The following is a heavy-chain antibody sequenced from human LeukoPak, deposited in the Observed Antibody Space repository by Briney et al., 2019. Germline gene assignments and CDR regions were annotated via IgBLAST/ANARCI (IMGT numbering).Heavy chain of an antibody. D-gene: IGHD4-23*01. V-gene: IGHV4-59*01. CDR2: IYYSGST. J-gene: IGHJ4*02. CDR3: ARDDYGGPGD. CDR1: GGSISSYY. Sequence: PSETLSLTCTVSGGSISSYYWSWIRQPPGKGLEWIGYIYYSGSTNYNPSLKSRVTISVDTSKNQFSLKLSSVTAADTAVYYCARDDYGGPGDWGQGTLVTVSS.